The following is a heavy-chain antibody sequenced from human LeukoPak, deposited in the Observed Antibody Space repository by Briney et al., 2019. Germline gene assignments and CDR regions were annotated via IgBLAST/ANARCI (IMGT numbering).Heavy chain of an antibody. D-gene: IGHD4-23*01. CDR3: ARVTPGWYFDL. CDR1: VGSISRYY. CDR2: IYYIGST. J-gene: IGHJ2*01. Sequence: SETLPLTRTGSVGSISRYYWSWIRQPPAKGLEWIGYIYYIGSTYYNPSLNSQVTISVDTSKNQYSLKLSSVTAADTAVYYCARVTPGWYFDLWGRGTLVTVSS. V-gene: IGHV4-59*01.